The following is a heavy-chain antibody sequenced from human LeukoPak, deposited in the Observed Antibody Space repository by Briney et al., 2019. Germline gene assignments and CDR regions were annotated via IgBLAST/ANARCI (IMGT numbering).Heavy chain of an antibody. J-gene: IGHJ2*01. D-gene: IGHD1-26*01. CDR1: GFTFDDYG. V-gene: IGHV3-20*01. CDR3: ARSPTGARGNWYFGL. Sequence: GGSLRLSCAASGFTFDDYGMSWVRQAPGKGLEWVSGINWNGGSTGYADSVKGRFTISRDNAKNSLYLQMNSLRAEDTALYHCARSPTGARGNWYFGLWGRGTLVTVSS. CDR2: INWNGGST.